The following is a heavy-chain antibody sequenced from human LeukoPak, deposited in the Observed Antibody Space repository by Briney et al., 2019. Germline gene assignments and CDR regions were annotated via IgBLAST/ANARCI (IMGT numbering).Heavy chain of an antibody. V-gene: IGHV3-30*01. CDR2: ISYDGLDK. CDR1: GFTFSRCA. Sequence: GGSLRLSCAASGFTFSRCAMHWVRQAPGKGLEWVAVISYDGLDKKYADSVKGRFTISRDNSKNTLYLQMNSLRAEDTAVYYCASPPEGSRGCDSLRRFAYWGQGTLVTVSS. D-gene: IGHD5-12*01. J-gene: IGHJ4*02. CDR3: ASPPEGSRGCDSLRRFAY.